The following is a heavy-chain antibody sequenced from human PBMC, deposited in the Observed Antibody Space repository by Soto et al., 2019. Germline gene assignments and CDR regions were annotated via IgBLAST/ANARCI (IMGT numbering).Heavy chain of an antibody. V-gene: IGHV3-21*01. J-gene: IGHJ6*02. CDR2: ISAEDNYI. D-gene: IGHD6-13*01. CDR3: ARDRGRGIAAVASA. CDR1: GFSSNTYG. Sequence: GGSLRLSCVDSGFSSNTYGFTWVRQAPGKGLEWVSYISAEDNYIHYADSVMGRFTLSRDAAMNSLSLQMNSLRVEDTAVYYCARDRGRGIAAVASAWGQGTTVTVSS.